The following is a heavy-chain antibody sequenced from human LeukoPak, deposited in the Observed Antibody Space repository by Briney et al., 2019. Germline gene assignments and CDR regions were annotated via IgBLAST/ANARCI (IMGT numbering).Heavy chain of an antibody. CDR2: ISYDGSNK. Sequence: GGSLRLSCAASGFTFSSYAMHWVRQAPGKGLEWVAVISYDGSNKYYADSVKGRFTISRDNSKNTLYLQMNSLRAEDTAVYFCAKEWVGTTYSYYYYMDVWGKGTTVTVSS. J-gene: IGHJ6*03. CDR3: AKEWVGTTYSYYYYMDV. CDR1: GFTFSSYA. D-gene: IGHD1-26*01. V-gene: IGHV3-30-3*01.